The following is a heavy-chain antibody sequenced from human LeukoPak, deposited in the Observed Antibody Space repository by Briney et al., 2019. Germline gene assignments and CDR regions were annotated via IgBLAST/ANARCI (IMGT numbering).Heavy chain of an antibody. CDR2: IYYSGST. CDR1: GGSISSSSYY. Sequence: SETLSLTCTVSGGSISSSSYYWGWIRQPPGKGLEWIGSIYYSGSTYYNPSLKSRVTISVDTSKNQFSLKLSSVTAADTAVYYCARRVYWDYYMDVWGKGTTVTVSS. D-gene: IGHD1-26*01. CDR3: ARRVYWDYYMDV. V-gene: IGHV4-39*01. J-gene: IGHJ6*03.